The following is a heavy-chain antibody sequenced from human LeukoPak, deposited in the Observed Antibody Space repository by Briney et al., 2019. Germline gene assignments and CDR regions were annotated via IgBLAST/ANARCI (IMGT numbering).Heavy chain of an antibody. J-gene: IGHJ4*02. CDR1: GDSFSSGSYY. D-gene: IGHD3-9*01. V-gene: IGHV4-61*01. CDR2: IYYNGDT. CDR3: ARLTYYDIGDH. Sequence: LETLSLTCTVSGDSFSSGSYYWSWIRQPPGKGLEWIGYIYYNGDTNYNPSLKSRVTIAADTSKNQFSLKLNSVIAADTAVYYCARLTYYDIGDHWGQGTLVTVSS.